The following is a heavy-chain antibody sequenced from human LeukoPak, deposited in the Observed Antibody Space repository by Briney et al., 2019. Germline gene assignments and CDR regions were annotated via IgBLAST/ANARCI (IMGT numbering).Heavy chain of an antibody. CDR2: IIPIFGTA. D-gene: IGHD3-22*01. CDR3: ARVRPLYYYDSSGYLDY. V-gene: IGHV1-69*05. CDR1: GGTFSSYA. J-gene: IGHJ4*02. Sequence: ASVKVSCKASGGTFSSYAISWVRQAPGQGLEWMGGIIPIFGTANYAQKFQGRVTITTDESTSTAYMELSSLRSEDTAVYYCARVRPLYYYDSSGYLDYWGQGTLVTVSS.